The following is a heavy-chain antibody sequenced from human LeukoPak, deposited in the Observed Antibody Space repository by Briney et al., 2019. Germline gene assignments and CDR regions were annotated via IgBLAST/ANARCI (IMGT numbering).Heavy chain of an antibody. CDR2: INPNSGGT. CDR3: ARWASGWGYFDY. CDR1: GYTFTCYY. D-gene: IGHD6-19*01. J-gene: IGHJ4*02. V-gene: IGHV1-2*04. Sequence: ASVKVSCKASGYTFTCYYMHWVRQAPGQGLEWMGWINPNSGGTNYAQKFQGWVTMTRDTSISTAYMELSSLRSEDTAVYYCARWASGWGYFDYWGQGTLVTVSS.